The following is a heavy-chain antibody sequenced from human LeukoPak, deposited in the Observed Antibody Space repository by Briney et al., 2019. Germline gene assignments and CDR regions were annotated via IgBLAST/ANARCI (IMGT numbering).Heavy chain of an antibody. D-gene: IGHD3-3*01. Sequence: GGSLSLSCAASGITFSSHGMHWVRQAPGKGLEWVAYMWFDGRDQDYADSVQGRFTISRDNSKNTLYLQMNSLRAEDTAVYYCATLITIFGVVIETDYWGQGTLVTVSS. J-gene: IGHJ4*02. CDR3: ATLITIFGVVIETDY. CDR1: GITFSSHG. V-gene: IGHV3-30*02. CDR2: MWFDGRDQ.